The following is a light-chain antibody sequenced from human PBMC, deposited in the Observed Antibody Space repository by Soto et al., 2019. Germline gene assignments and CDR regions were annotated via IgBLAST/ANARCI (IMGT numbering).Light chain of an antibody. J-gene: IGKJ3*01. Sequence: DIQMTQSPSSLSASVGDRVTITCRASQRISSYLNWYQQKPGKAPKLLIYAASSLQSGVPSRFRGSGSGTDFTLTISSLQPEDFATYYCQQSYRTPFTFGPGAKVDIK. CDR3: QQSYRTPFT. CDR2: AAS. CDR1: QRISSY. V-gene: IGKV1-39*01.